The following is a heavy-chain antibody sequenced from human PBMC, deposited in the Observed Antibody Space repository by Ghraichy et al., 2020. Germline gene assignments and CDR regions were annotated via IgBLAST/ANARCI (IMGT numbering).Heavy chain of an antibody. CDR1: GYTFSSYG. CDR3: ARGDVGFFDY. V-gene: IGHV1-18*01. CDR2: ISGHNGNT. Sequence: ASVKVSCRASGYTFSSYGITWVRQAPGQGLEWMGWISGHNGNTNYAQNLQGRVTMTTDTSTPTAYMELRSLRSDDTAVYYCARGDVGFFDYWGQGTLVTVSS. J-gene: IGHJ4*02. D-gene: IGHD1-26*01.